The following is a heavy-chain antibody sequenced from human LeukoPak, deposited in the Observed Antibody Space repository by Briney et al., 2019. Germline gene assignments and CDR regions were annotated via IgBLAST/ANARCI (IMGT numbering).Heavy chain of an antibody. Sequence: ASVKVSCKASGYTFTKYAISWVRQAPGQGVEWMGWISGYNGNTNYAQRLQDRVTMTTDTSTSTAYMDLRSLRSDDTAVYYCARGGYYDKSGHYHGLFDYWGQGTLVTVSS. V-gene: IGHV1-18*01. D-gene: IGHD3-22*01. J-gene: IGHJ4*02. CDR1: GYTFTKYA. CDR3: ARGGYYDKSGHYHGLFDY. CDR2: ISGYNGNT.